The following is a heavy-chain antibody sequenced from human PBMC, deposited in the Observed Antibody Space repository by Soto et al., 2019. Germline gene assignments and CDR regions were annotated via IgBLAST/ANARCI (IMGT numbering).Heavy chain of an antibody. CDR2: IKFDGSST. V-gene: IGHV3-74*01. CDR1: GFAFSTYW. Sequence: EVQLVESGGGLVQPGGSLRLSCAASGFAFSTYWMHWVRQAPGKGLLWVSRIKFDGSSTYYADSVKGRFTISRDDAKNTLFQQMNGLRVDDTSLYYCASGANNIYSIDVWGQGTTLTVSS. CDR3: ASGANNIYSIDV. J-gene: IGHJ6*02. D-gene: IGHD1-1*01.